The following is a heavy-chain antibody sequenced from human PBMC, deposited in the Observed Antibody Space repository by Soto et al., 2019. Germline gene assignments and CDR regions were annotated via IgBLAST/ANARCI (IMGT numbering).Heavy chain of an antibody. CDR2: IYYSGST. Sequence: TVSLTGTFAGCSISGGGYYWSWISQHPGKGLEWIGYIYYSGSTYYNPSLKSRVTISVDTSKNQFSLKLSSVTAADTAVYYCASLYSSGWYYYFDYWGQGTLVTVSS. CDR1: GCSISGGGYY. V-gene: IGHV4-31*03. CDR3: ASLYSSGWYYYFDY. D-gene: IGHD6-19*01. J-gene: IGHJ4*02.